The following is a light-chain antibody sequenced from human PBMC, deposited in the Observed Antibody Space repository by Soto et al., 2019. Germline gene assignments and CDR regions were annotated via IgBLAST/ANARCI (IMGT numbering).Light chain of an antibody. J-gene: IGKJ4*01. CDR3: QQYNEWPLT. CDR1: QSVSNN. V-gene: IGKV3-15*01. CDR2: FAS. Sequence: EIVMTHSPATLSVSPGEMATLSCRASQSVSNNLAWYQQKPGQAPRLLIYFASTRATGIPARFSGSGSGTEFSLTISSLQSEDFALYYCQQYNEWPLTFGGGTKVETK.